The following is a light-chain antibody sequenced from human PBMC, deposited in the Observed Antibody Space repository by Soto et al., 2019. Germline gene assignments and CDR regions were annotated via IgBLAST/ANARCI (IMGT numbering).Light chain of an antibody. CDR2: EGS. Sequence: QSALTQPASVSGSPGQSITISCTGTSSDVGSYNLVSWYQQHPGKAPKLMIYEGSKRPSGVSNRFSGSKSGSRASLTISGLQAEDEADYYCCSYARTSTYVFGSGTQLTVL. CDR1: SSDVGSYNL. J-gene: IGLJ7*01. CDR3: CSYARTSTYV. V-gene: IGLV2-23*01.